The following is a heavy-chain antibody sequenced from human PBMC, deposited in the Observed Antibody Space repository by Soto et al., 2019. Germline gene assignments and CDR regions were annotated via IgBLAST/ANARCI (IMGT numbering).Heavy chain of an antibody. CDR1: GGSFSGYY. Sequence: LSLTCAVYGGSFSGYYWSWIRQPPGKGLEWIGEINHSGSTNYNPSLKSRVTISVDTSKNQFSLKLSSVTAADTAVYYCASLRRTPYDFWSGYYHPKHPVDYWGQGALVTVSS. D-gene: IGHD3-3*01. CDR3: ASLRRTPYDFWSGYYHPKHPVDY. V-gene: IGHV4-34*01. J-gene: IGHJ4*02. CDR2: INHSGST.